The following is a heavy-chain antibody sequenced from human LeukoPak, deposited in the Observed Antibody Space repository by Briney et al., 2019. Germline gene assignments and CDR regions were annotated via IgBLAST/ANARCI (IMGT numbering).Heavy chain of an antibody. CDR1: GYTFTSYG. V-gene: IGHV1-18*01. Sequence: GASVKVSCKASGYTFTSYGISWVRQAPGQGLEWMGWINPNSGGTNYAQKLQGRVTMTTDTSTSTAYMELRSLRSDDTAVYYCARDAIYCSSTSCYGGGYFQHWGQGTLVTVSS. J-gene: IGHJ1*01. CDR3: ARDAIYCSSTSCYGGGYFQH. D-gene: IGHD2-2*01. CDR2: INPNSGGT.